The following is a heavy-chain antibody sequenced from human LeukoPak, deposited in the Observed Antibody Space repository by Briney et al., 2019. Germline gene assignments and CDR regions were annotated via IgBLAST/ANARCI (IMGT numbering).Heavy chain of an antibody. CDR1: GDTFTNHY. Sequence: ASVKVSCKASGDTFTNHYIHWVRQAPGQGLEWMGISNPRGGSTSHAQKFQGRVTMTTDTSTSTVYMEVSSLRSEDTVVYYCARSPAYCSGGTCYGHNWFDPWGQGTLVTVSS. J-gene: IGHJ5*02. D-gene: IGHD2-15*01. V-gene: IGHV1-46*01. CDR2: SNPRGGST. CDR3: ARSPAYCSGGTCYGHNWFDP.